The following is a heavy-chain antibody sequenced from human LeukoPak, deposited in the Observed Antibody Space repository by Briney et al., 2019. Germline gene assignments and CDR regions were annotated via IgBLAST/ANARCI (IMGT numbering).Heavy chain of an antibody. D-gene: IGHD3-22*01. J-gene: IGHJ4*02. V-gene: IGHV3-48*03. CDR1: GFTFSSYE. CDR2: ISSSGSTI. CDR3: ARAMIGGVIDY. Sequence: GGSLRLSCAASGFTFSSYEMNWVRQAPGKGLEWVSYISSSGSTIYYADSVKGRFTISRDNTKNSLYLQMNSLRAEDTAVYYCARAMIGGVIDYWGQGTLVTVSS.